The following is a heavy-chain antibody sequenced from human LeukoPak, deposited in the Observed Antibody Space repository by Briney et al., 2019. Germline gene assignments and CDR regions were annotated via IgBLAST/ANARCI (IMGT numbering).Heavy chain of an antibody. CDR1: GYTFTGYY. D-gene: IGHD6-19*01. CDR2: INPNSGGT. V-gene: IGHV1-2*02. J-gene: IGHJ4*02. Sequence: ASVKVSCKASGYTFTGYYMHWVRQAPGQGLEWMGWINPNSGGTNYAQKFQGRVTMTRDTSISTAYMELSRLRSDDTAVYYCAREHGGGEWLVREELIDYWGQGTLVTVST. CDR3: AREHGGGEWLVREELIDY.